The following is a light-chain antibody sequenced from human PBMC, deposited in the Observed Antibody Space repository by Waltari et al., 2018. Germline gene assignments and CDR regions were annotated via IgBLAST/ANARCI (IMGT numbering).Light chain of an antibody. J-gene: IGLJ2*01. V-gene: IGLV2-11*01. CDR3: CSYAGRYTSV. CDR1: TSVLGGYKY. CDR2: DVD. Sequence: QSALTQPRSVSGSPVQSVTLSCTGTTSVLGGYKYVSWYQQHPGKAPKLVIYDVDKRPSGVPDRFSGSKAGNTASLTISGLQTDDDADYYCCSYAGRYTSVFGRGTRVTVL.